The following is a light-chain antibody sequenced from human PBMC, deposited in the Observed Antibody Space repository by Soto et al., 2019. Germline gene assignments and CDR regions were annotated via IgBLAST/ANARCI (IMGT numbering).Light chain of an antibody. V-gene: IGKV3-15*01. CDR3: QQRHMWPIT. Sequence: EIVMTQSPGTLSVSPGERATLSFMASQSVRSNLAWYQQKPGQAPRVLIYDASTRATVIPARFSGSGSGTDFTLTISSLEPEDSAVYYCQQRHMWPITFGQGTRLEI. CDR1: QSVRSN. J-gene: IGKJ5*01. CDR2: DAS.